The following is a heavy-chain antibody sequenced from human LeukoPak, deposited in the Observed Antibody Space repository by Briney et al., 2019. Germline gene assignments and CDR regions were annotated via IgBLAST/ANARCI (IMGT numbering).Heavy chain of an antibody. J-gene: IGHJ5*02. V-gene: IGHV4-59*08. D-gene: IGHD1-26*01. CDR2: IYYSGST. CDR3: ARRVGWELLGGNWFDP. CDR1: GGSISSYY. Sequence: SETLSLTCAVSGGSISSYYWSWIRQPPGRGLEWIGYIYYSGSTNYNPSLKSRVTISVDTSKNQFSLKLSSVTAADTAVYYCARRVGWELLGGNWFDPWGQGTLVTVSS.